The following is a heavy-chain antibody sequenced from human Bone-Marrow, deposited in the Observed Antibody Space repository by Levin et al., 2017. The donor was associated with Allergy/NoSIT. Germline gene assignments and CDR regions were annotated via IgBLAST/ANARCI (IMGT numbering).Heavy chain of an antibody. D-gene: IGHD5-18*01. CDR2: TYYRSKWYN. J-gene: IGHJ3*02. Sequence: SSETLSLTCAISGDSVSSNSAAWNWIRQSPSRGLEWLGRTYYRSKWYNDYAVSVKSRITISPDTSKNQFSLQLNSVTPEDTAVYYCAREADTAMDDAFDIWGQGTMVTVSS. CDR3: AREADTAMDDAFDI. CDR1: GDSVSSNSAA. V-gene: IGHV6-1*01.